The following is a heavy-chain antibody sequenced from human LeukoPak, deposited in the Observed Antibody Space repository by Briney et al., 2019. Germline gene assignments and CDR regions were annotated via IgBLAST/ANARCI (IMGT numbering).Heavy chain of an antibody. CDR1: GYTLTELS. D-gene: IGHD1-26*01. Sequence: GASVKVSCKVSGYTLTELSMLWVRQAPGKGLEWMGGFDPEDGETIYAQKFQGRVTMTEDTSTDTAYMELSSLRSEDTAVYYCATDLQEGARDFDYWGQGTLVTVSS. CDR2: FDPEDGET. V-gene: IGHV1-24*01. CDR3: ATDLQEGARDFDY. J-gene: IGHJ4*02.